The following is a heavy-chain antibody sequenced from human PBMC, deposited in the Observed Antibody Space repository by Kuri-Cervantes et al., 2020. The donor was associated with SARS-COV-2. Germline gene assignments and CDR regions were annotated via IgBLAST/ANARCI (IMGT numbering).Heavy chain of an antibody. V-gene: IGHV4-61*10. Sequence: SETLSLTCSVSGDSISSSAYYWGWIRQPAGKGLEWIGYIYTSGSTNYNPSLKSRVTISVDTSKNQFSLKLSSVTAADTAVYYCASGSAPAAIYYYYYMDVRGKGTTVTVSS. CDR2: IYTSGST. CDR3: ASGSAPAAIYYYYYMDV. J-gene: IGHJ6*03. D-gene: IGHD2-2*01. CDR1: GDSISSSAYY.